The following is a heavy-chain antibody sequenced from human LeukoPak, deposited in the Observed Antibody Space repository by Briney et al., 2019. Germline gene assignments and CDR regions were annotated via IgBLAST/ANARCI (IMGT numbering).Heavy chain of an antibody. Sequence: GGSLRLSCAASGFTFDDYAMHWVRQAPGKGLEWVSGITWNGGYTGYADSVKDRFTISRDNAKNSLYLQMNSLRAEDTALYYCAGTYYYDSSGFYPEFFQHWGQGTLVIISS. CDR3: AGTYYYDSSGFYPEFFQH. CDR1: GFTFDDYA. D-gene: IGHD3-22*01. CDR2: ITWNGGYT. J-gene: IGHJ1*01. V-gene: IGHV3-20*04.